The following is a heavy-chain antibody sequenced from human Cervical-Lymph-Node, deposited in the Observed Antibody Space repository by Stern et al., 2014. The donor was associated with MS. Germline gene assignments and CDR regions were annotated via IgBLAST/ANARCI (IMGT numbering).Heavy chain of an antibody. Sequence: QVQLQESGPGLLKPSETLSLTCSVSDVSIRSHFWSWIRQSPGKGLEWIGYIYSSVSSYYNPSLKSRVTISIDTSKNQVSLKLTSVTAADTAVYYCARGDSSGWSSNYNHYNAMDAWGQGTTVTVSS. CDR1: DVSIRSHF. J-gene: IGHJ6*02. D-gene: IGHD6-19*01. V-gene: IGHV4-59*11. CDR3: ARGDSSGWSSNYNHYNAMDA. CDR2: IYSSVSS.